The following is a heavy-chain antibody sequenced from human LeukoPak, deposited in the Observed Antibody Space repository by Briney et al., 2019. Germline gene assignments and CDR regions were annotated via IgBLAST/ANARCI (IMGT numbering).Heavy chain of an antibody. Sequence: ASVKVSCKASGYTFTGYYMHWVRQAPGQGLEWMGWINPNSGGTNYAQKFQGRVTMTRDTSISTAYMELSRLRSEDTAVYYCARDNRDFGSGNPFYYYYNMDVWGKGTTLIVSS. CDR3: ARDNRDFGSGNPFYYYYNMDV. V-gene: IGHV1-2*02. CDR2: INPNSGGT. D-gene: IGHD3-10*01. CDR1: GYTFTGYY. J-gene: IGHJ6*03.